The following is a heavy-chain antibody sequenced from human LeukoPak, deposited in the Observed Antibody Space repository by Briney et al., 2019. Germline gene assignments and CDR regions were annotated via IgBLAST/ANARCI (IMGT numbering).Heavy chain of an antibody. J-gene: IGHJ4*02. CDR2: INPSGGST. CDR3: ARVVGATDYFDY. V-gene: IGHV1-46*01. CDR1: GYTFASYY. D-gene: IGHD1-26*01. Sequence: ASVKVSCKASGYTFASYYMHWVRQAPGQGLEWMGIINPSGGSTSYAQKFQGRVTMTRDTSISTAYMELSRLRSDDTAVYYCARVVGATDYFDYWGQGTLVTVSS.